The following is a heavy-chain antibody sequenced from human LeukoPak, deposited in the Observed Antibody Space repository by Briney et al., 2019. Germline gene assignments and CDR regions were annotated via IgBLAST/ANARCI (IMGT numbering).Heavy chain of an antibody. V-gene: IGHV3-23*01. D-gene: IGHD1-7*01. CDR2: ISDSGGRT. CDR3: TTGLWGYNWNYVGAFDI. CDR1: GFTFSNAW. J-gene: IGHJ3*02. Sequence: GGSLRLSCAASGFTFSNAWMSWVRQAPGKGLEWVSLISDSGGRTYYADSVKGRFTISRDNSKNTLFLQMNSLRAEDTAVYYCTTGLWGYNWNYVGAFDIWGQGTMVTVSS.